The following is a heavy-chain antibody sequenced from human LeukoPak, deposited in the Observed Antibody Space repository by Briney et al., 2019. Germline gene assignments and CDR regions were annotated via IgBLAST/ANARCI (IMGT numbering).Heavy chain of an antibody. Sequence: GGSLRLSCVASGFTFSIYAMSWVRQAPGKGLVWVSRINSDGSSTSYADSVKGRFTISRDNAKNTLYLQMNSLRAEDTAVYYCARDYPISPHQRGPWGQGTLVTVSS. V-gene: IGHV3-74*01. CDR2: INSDGSST. CDR1: GFTFSIYA. CDR3: ARDYPISPHQRGP. J-gene: IGHJ5*02. D-gene: IGHD1-1*01.